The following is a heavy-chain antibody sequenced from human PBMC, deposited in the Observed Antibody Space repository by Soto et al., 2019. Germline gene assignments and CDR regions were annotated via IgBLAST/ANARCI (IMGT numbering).Heavy chain of an antibody. CDR1: GGTLSSFINYP. J-gene: IGHJ4*02. CDR3: ARRDTGCFLRDFDN. Sequence: QMQLVQSGAEVKKPGSSVKVSCKASGGTLSSFINYPINWVRQAPGKGLEWMGGIVPNVGAVNYAHKFQGGVTITADKSTGTAYMALSSLRSEDTALYYCARRDTGCFLRDFDNCGQGTLVTVSS. CDR2: IVPNVGAV. V-gene: IGHV1-69*06. D-gene: IGHD3-10*01.